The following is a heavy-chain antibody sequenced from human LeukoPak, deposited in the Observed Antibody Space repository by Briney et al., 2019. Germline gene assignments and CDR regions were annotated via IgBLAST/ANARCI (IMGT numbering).Heavy chain of an antibody. V-gene: IGHV4-59*01. CDR2: IYYSGST. Sequence: SETLSLTCTVSGGSISSYYWSWIRQPPGKGLEWIGYIYYSGSTNYNPSLKSRVTISVDTSKNQFSLKLSSVTAADTAVYYCAGPSGRYYYYYMDVWGKGTTVTISS. CDR1: GGSISSYY. J-gene: IGHJ6*03. CDR3: AGPSGRYYYYYMDV.